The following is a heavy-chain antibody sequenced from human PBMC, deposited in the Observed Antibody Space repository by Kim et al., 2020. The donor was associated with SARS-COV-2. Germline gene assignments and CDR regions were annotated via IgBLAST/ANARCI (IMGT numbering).Heavy chain of an antibody. CDR2: IYPGDSDT. J-gene: IGHJ3*02. CDR1: GYSFTSYW. D-gene: IGHD3-10*01. CDR3: ARLYEYYYGSGSTQLDAFDI. V-gene: IGHV5-51*01. Sequence: GESLKISCKGSGYSFTSYWIGWVRQMPGKGLEWMGIIYPGDSDTRYSPSFQGQVTISADKSISTAYLQWSSLKASDTAMYYCARLYEYYYGSGSTQLDAFDIWGQGTMVTVS.